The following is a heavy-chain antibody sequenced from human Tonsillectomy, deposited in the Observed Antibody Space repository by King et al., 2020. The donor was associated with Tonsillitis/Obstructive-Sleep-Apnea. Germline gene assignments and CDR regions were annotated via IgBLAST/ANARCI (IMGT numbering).Heavy chain of an antibody. CDR3: GRVHCSSTSCYTGEYYFDY. CDR1: GGSISSYY. Sequence: QLQESGPGLVKPSETLSLTCTVSGGSISSYYWSWIRQPPGKGLEWFGYIYYSGSTNYNPSLKSRVTISVDTSKNQFSLKLSSVTAADTAVYYCGRVHCSSTSCYTGEYYFDYWGQGTLVTVSS. CDR2: IYYSGST. D-gene: IGHD2-2*02. J-gene: IGHJ4*02. V-gene: IGHV4-59*01.